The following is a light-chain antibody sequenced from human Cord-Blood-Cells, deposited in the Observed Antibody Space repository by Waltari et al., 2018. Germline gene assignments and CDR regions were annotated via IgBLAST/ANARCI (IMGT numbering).Light chain of an antibody. Sequence: EIVLTQSPGTLSLSPGERATLSCRASQSVSRSYLDWYQHKPGQAPRLLIDGAASSATGIPDRCSGSGSGTDFTRTISRLEPEDFAVYYCQQYGSSPYTFGQGTKLEIK. J-gene: IGKJ2*01. CDR1: QSVSRSY. CDR2: GAA. V-gene: IGKV3-20*01. CDR3: QQYGSSPYT.